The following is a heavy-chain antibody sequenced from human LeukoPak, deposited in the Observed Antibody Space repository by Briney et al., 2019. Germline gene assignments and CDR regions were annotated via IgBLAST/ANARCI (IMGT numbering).Heavy chain of an antibody. CDR3: ARRGGRGATPFDY. D-gene: IGHD1-26*01. CDR1: GFTFSSYG. J-gene: IGHJ4*02. V-gene: IGHV3-30*02. CDR2: IRYDGSNK. Sequence: GGSLRLSCAASGFTFSSYGMHWVRQAPGKGLEWVAFIRYDGSNKYYADSVKGRFTISRDNSKNTLYLQMNSLRAEDTAVYYCARRGGRGATPFDYWGEGTQVTVSS.